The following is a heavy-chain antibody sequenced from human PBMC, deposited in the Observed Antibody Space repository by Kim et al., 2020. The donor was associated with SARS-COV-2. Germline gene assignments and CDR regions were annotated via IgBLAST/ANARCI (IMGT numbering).Heavy chain of an antibody. Sequence: GGSLRLSCAASGFTFSSYGMHWVRQAPGKGLEWVAVISYDGSNKYYADSVKGRFTISRDNSKNTLYLQMNSLRAEDTAVYYCAKEVVVVPAASSQYYFDYWGQGTLVTVSS. CDR1: GFTFSSYG. V-gene: IGHV3-30*18. D-gene: IGHD2-2*01. J-gene: IGHJ4*02. CDR3: AKEVVVVPAASSQYYFDY. CDR2: ISYDGSNK.